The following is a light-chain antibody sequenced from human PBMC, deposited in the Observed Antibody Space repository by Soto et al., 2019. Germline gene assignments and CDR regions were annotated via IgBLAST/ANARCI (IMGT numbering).Light chain of an antibody. J-gene: IGKJ2*01. Sequence: DIQMTQSPSSLSASVGDRVTLTCQASQAICSYLNWYQLRPGRAPKLLIYFASSLQAGVPARFSGAGSETDFTLNITDLQPEDVTSYFCLQSDSVPYTFGQGT. CDR1: QAICSY. CDR2: FAS. V-gene: IGKV1-39*01. CDR3: LQSDSVPYT.